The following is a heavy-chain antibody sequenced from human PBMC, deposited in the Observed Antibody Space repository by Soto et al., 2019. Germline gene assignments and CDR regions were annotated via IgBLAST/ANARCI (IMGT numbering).Heavy chain of an antibody. Sequence: QVQLVQSGAEVKKPGSSVKVSCKASGGTFSSYTISWVRQAPRQGLEWMGRIIPILGIANYAQKFQGRVKINADKSTRTAYMELSSLRSEDTAVYYCATGVVIGGYVAYWGQGTLVTVSS. J-gene: IGHJ4*02. CDR3: ATGVVIGGYVAY. CDR1: GGTFSSYT. CDR2: IIPILGIA. D-gene: IGHD3-3*01. V-gene: IGHV1-69*02.